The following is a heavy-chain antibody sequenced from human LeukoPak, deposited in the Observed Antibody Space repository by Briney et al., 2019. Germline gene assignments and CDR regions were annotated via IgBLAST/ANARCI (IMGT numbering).Heavy chain of an antibody. CDR2: IYHSGST. J-gene: IGHJ4*02. CDR3: ATYSGSGIYYFDY. Sequence: PSETLSLTCAVSGYSISSGYYWGWIRQPPGKGLEWIGSIYHSGSTYYNPSLKSRVTVSVETSKNQFSLKLSSVTAADTAVYYCATYSGSGIYYFDYWGQGTLVTVSS. D-gene: IGHD3-10*01. V-gene: IGHV4-38-2*01. CDR1: GYSISSGYY.